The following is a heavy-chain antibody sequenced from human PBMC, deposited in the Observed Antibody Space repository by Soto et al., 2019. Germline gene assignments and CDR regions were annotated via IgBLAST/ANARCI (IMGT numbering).Heavy chain of an antibody. J-gene: IGHJ4*02. CDR3: AKDMYSSGWYKFDY. V-gene: IGHV3-23*01. CDR2: ISGSGGST. D-gene: IGHD6-19*01. CDR1: AFTVNNYA. Sequence: GGSLRLSCAASAFTVNNYAMSWVRQAPGKGLEWVSSISGSGGSTYYADSVKGRFTISRDNSKNTPYLQMNSLRVEDTAAYYCAKDMYSSGWYKFDYWGQGTLVTVSS.